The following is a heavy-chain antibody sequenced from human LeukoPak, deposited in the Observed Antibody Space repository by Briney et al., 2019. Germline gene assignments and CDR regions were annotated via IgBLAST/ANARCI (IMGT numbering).Heavy chain of an antibody. D-gene: IGHD1-26*01. Sequence: GGSLRLSCAASGFTFSDYYMSWIRQAPGKGLEWVSYISSSGSTIYYADSVKGRFTISRDNAKNTLYLQMNSLSAEDTAVYYCARDSSPRNSGEAFDIWGQGTMVTVSS. V-gene: IGHV3-11*01. CDR2: ISSSGSTI. J-gene: IGHJ3*02. CDR3: ARDSSPRNSGEAFDI. CDR1: GFTFSDYY.